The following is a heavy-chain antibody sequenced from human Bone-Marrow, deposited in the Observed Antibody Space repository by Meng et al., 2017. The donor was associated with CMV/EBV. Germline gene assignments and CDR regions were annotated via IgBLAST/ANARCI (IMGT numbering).Heavy chain of an antibody. J-gene: IGHJ5*02. D-gene: IGHD5-12*01. CDR1: GGSISSYY. V-gene: IGHV4-34*01. CDR3: ARGVGGYSGYSYWFDP. Sequence: SETLSLTCTVSGGSISSYYWSWIRQPPGKGLEWIGEINHSGSTNYNPSLKSRVTISVDTSKNQFSLKLSSVTAADTAVYYCARGVGGYSGYSYWFDPWGQGTLVTVSS. CDR2: INHSGST.